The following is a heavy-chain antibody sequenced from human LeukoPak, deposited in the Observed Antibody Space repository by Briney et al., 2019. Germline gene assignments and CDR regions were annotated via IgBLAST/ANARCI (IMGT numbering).Heavy chain of an antibody. Sequence: GASVKVSCKASGYTFTGYYMHWVRQAPGQGLEWMGWINPNSGGTNYAQKFQGWVTMTRDTSISTAYMELSRLRSEDTAVYYCAREDYYDSSGYYYVAYWGQETLVTVSS. V-gene: IGHV1-2*04. J-gene: IGHJ4*02. CDR2: INPNSGGT. CDR3: AREDYYDSSGYYYVAY. CDR1: GYTFTGYY. D-gene: IGHD3-22*01.